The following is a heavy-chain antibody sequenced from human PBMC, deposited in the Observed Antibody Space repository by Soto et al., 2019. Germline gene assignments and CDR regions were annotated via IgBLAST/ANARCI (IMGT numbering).Heavy chain of an antibody. V-gene: IGHV1-18*01. CDR2: ISAYNGNT. Sequence: QVQLVQSGAEVKKPGASVKVSCKASGYTFSNYGISWVRQAPGQGLEWMGWISAYNGNTYYARDFQGRLTMTTNTSATTAYMELRSLRSDDTAVYFCARGTVTSGRWFGPWGQGTLVTVSS. CDR3: ARGTVTSGRWFGP. J-gene: IGHJ5*02. D-gene: IGHD4-17*01. CDR1: GYTFSNYG.